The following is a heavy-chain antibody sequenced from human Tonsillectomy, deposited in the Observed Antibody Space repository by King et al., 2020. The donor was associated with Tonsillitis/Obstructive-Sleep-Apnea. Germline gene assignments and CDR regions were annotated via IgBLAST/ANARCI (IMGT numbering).Heavy chain of an antibody. J-gene: IGHJ4*02. V-gene: IGHV1-18*01. D-gene: IGHD4-11*01. CDR1: GYTFTTYA. CDR3: ARADYTESLYYFDS. Sequence: VQLVQSGAEVKKPGASVKVSCKASGYTFTTYAINWVRQAPGQGLEWVGWISGYTGNTNYAQNLQDRVTMTTDTSTSTAYMELRGLTYNDTAVYYCARADYTESLYYFDSWGQGTLVTVSS. CDR2: ISGYTGNT.